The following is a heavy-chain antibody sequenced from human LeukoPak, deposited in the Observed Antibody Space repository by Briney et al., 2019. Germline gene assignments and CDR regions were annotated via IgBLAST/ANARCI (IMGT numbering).Heavy chain of an antibody. D-gene: IGHD1-26*01. Sequence: GASLRLSCAASGFTSSSYAMSWVRQAPGKGLEWVSAISGSGGSTYYADSVKGRFTISRDNSKNTLYLQMNSLRAEDTAVYYCASPTISGSYYPGRDYWGQGTLVTVSS. J-gene: IGHJ4*02. CDR3: ASPTISGSYYPGRDY. V-gene: IGHV3-23*01. CDR2: ISGSGGST. CDR1: GFTSSSYA.